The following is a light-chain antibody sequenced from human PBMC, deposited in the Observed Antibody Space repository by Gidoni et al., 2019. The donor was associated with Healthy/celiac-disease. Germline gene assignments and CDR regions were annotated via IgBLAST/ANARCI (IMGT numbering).Light chain of an antibody. Sequence: QSALTQPRSVSGSPGQSVTISCTGTSSDVGGYNYVSWYQQHPGKAPKLMIYDVSKRPSGVPDRFSGSKSVNTASLTISGLQAEDEADYYCCSYASSSVVFGGGTKLTVL. CDR3: CSYASSSVV. V-gene: IGLV2-11*01. J-gene: IGLJ2*01. CDR1: SSDVGGYNY. CDR2: DVS.